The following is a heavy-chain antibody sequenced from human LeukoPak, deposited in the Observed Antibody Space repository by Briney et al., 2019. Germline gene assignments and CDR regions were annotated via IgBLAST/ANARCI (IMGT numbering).Heavy chain of an antibody. CDR3: ARGYCRSSSCHYYMDV. CDR2: IYYSGST. D-gene: IGHD6-13*01. J-gene: IGHJ6*03. CDR1: GGSISSYY. Sequence: SETLSLTCTVSGGSISSYYWSWIRQPPGKGLEWIGYIYYSGSTNYNPSLKSRVTISVDTSKNQFSLKLSSVTAADTAVYYCARGYCRSSSCHYYMDVWGKGTTVTVSS. V-gene: IGHV4-59*08.